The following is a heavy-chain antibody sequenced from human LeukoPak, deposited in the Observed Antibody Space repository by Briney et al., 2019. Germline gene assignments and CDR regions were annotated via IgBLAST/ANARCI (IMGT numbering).Heavy chain of an antibody. CDR2: INHSGST. Sequence: SETPSLTCAVYGGSFSGYYWSWIRQPPGKGLEWIGEINHSGSTNYNPSLKSRVTISVDTSKNQFSLKLSSVTAADTAVYYCARDEGGSYQWFDPWGQGTLVTVSS. J-gene: IGHJ5*02. D-gene: IGHD1-26*01. V-gene: IGHV4-34*01. CDR3: ARDEGGSYQWFDP. CDR1: GGSFSGYY.